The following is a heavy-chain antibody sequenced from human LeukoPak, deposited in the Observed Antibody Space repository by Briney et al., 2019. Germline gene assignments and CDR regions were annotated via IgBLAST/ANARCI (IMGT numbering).Heavy chain of an antibody. Sequence: SQTLSLTCTVSGGSISSGGYYWSWIRQHPGKGLEWIGYIYYSGSTYYNPSLKSRVTISVDTSKNQFSLKLSSVTAADTAMYYCARSKVSGYEVKRTKPYNWFDPWGQGTLVTVSS. CDR2: IYYSGST. V-gene: IGHV4-31*03. CDR3: ARSKVSGYEVKRTKPYNWFDP. CDR1: GGSISSGGYY. D-gene: IGHD5-12*01. J-gene: IGHJ5*02.